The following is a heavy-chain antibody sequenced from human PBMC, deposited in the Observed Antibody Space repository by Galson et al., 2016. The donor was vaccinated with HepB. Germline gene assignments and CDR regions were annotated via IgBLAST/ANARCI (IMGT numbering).Heavy chain of an antibody. V-gene: IGHV3-9*01. Sequence: SLRLSCAASGFTFDEYAMRWVRQAPGKGLEWVSTISWNSGTIHYMDSVKGRFTTSRDNAKNSLYLQMDGLKTEDTALYYCAKDMSAGAAASGYFDCWGQGTLVTVSS. CDR3: AKDMSAGAAASGYFDC. CDR1: GFTFDEYA. CDR2: ISWNSGTI. J-gene: IGHJ4*02. D-gene: IGHD6-13*01.